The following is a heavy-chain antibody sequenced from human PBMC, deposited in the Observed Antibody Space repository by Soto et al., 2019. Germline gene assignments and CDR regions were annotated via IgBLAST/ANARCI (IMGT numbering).Heavy chain of an antibody. CDR1: GVTLSSYA. V-gene: IGHV1-69*06. CDR3: ARNDYGGKALDY. D-gene: IGHD4-17*01. J-gene: IGHJ4*02. Sequence: ASVKVSCKASGVTLSSYAISWVRQAPGQGLEWMGGIIPIFGTANYAQRFQGRVTITADKSTSTAYMELSSLRSEDTAVYYCARNDYGGKALDYWGQGTLVTVSS. CDR2: IIPIFGTA.